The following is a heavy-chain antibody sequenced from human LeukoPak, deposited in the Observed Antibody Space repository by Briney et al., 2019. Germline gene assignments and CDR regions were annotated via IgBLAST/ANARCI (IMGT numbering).Heavy chain of an antibody. D-gene: IGHD4-11*01. J-gene: IGHJ5*02. Sequence: PGGSLRLSCAASGFTFSSYSMNWVRQAPGKGLEWVSYISSSSSTIYYADSVKGRFTISRDNAKNSLHLQMNSLRAEDTAVYYCARLTTVNWFDPWGQGTLVTVSS. V-gene: IGHV3-48*01. CDR3: ARLTTVNWFDP. CDR2: ISSSSSTI. CDR1: GFTFSSYS.